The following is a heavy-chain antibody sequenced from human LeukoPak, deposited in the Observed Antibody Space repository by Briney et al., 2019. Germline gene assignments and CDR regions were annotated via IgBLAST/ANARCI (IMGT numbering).Heavy chain of an antibody. CDR3: ARDGSDIVLMD. CDR1: GFTFSSYS. Sequence: GGSLRLSCAASGFTFSSYSMNWVRQAPGKGLGWVSSISSSSSYIYYADSVKGRFTISRDNAKNSLYLQMNSLSAEDTAVYYCARDGSDIVLMDWGQGTLVTVSS. D-gene: IGHD2-8*01. V-gene: IGHV3-21*01. J-gene: IGHJ4*02. CDR2: ISSSSSYI.